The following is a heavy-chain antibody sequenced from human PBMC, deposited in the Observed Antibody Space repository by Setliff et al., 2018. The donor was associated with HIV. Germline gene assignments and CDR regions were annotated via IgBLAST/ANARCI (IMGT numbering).Heavy chain of an antibody. CDR2: LNPKTGVA. CDR1: GYTFTGYY. CDR3: ARGTVVGATIYYFDY. D-gene: IGHD1-26*01. J-gene: IGHJ4*02. Sequence: ASVKVSCKASGYTFTGYYLHWVRQAPGQGLQWTGRLNPKTGVAHFAQTFQGRVTMTRDTSIGIAFMELSRVKSADTAVYFCARGTVVGATIYYFDYWGQGTLVTVSS. V-gene: IGHV1-2*06.